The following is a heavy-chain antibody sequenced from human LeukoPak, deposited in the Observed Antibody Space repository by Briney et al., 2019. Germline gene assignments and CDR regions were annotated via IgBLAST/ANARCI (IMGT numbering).Heavy chain of an antibody. CDR3: ARDALYSSSSTGGLDY. CDR1: GFNFSSYA. CDR2: ISYDGSNK. J-gene: IGHJ4*02. Sequence: GGSLRLSCAASGFNFSSYAMHWVRQAPGKGLEWVAVISYDGSNKYYADSVKGRFTISRDNSKNTLYLQMNSLRAEDTAVYYCARDALYSSSSTGGLDYWGQGTLVTVSS. D-gene: IGHD6-6*01. V-gene: IGHV3-30-3*01.